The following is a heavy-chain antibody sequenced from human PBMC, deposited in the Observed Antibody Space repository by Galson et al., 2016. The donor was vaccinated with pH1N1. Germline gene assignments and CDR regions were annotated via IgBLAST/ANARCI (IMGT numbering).Heavy chain of an antibody. J-gene: IGHJ4*02. Sequence: PALVKPTQTLTLTCTFSGFSLSTSGMCVSWIRQPPGKALEWHALIDWDDDKYYGTSLKTRLTISKDTSKNQVVLTMTNMDPVDTATYYCARIFYGDYSDYFDYWGQGTLVTVSS. CDR1: GFSLSTSGMC. CDR2: IDWDDDK. V-gene: IGHV2-70*01. D-gene: IGHD4-11*01. CDR3: ARIFYGDYSDYFDY.